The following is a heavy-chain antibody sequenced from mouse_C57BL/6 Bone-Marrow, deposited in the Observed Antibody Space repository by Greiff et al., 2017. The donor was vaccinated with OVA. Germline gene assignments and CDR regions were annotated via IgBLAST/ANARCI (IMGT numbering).Heavy chain of an antibody. CDR2: IRSKSNNYAT. CDR1: GFSFNTYA. Sequence: EVHLVESGGGLVQPKGSLKLSCAASGFSFNTYAMNWVRQAPGKGLEWVARIRSKSNNYATYYADSVKDRFTISRDDSESMLYLQMNNLKTEDTAMYYCVRQGTAQATLLAYWGQGTLVTVSA. J-gene: IGHJ3*01. D-gene: IGHD3-2*02. V-gene: IGHV10-1*01. CDR3: VRQGTAQATLLAY.